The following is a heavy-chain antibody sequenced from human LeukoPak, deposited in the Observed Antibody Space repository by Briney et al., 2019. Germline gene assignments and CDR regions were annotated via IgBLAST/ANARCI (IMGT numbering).Heavy chain of an antibody. CDR1: GYTFTSFY. CDR2: ISAYNGET. J-gene: IGHJ4*02. V-gene: IGHV1-18*01. CDR3: ARDLYGSSWPPYFGY. Sequence: ASVKVSCKASGYTFTSFYIGWVRQAPGQGLEWVGWISAYNGETSYAQKLQDRVTMTTDTSTTTGYMELRSLTSDDTAVYYCARDLYGSSWPPYFGYWGQGTLVTISS. D-gene: IGHD6-13*01.